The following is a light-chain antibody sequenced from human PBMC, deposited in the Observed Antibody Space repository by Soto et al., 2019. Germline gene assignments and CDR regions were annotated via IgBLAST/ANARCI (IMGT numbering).Light chain of an antibody. V-gene: IGKV1-5*01. CDR1: QSISSW. Sequence: DIQMTQSPSTLSASVGDRVTITCRASQSISSWLAWGQRKPGKAPKLLIYDASSLESGVPSRFSGSGAGTEFTLTISSLQPDDFSTYYCQQYHSYSWTFGQGTKVEIK. CDR2: DAS. CDR3: QQYHSYSWT. J-gene: IGKJ1*01.